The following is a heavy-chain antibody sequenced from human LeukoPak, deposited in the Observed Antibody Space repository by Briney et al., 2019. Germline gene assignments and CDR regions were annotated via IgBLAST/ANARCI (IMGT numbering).Heavy chain of an antibody. D-gene: IGHD6-13*01. Sequence: SVKVSCKASGGTFSSYAISWVRQAPGQGLEWMGRIVPIFGTANYAQKFQGSVTITTDGSTSTAYMELSSLRSEDTAVYYCARVGSSWTRGAFDIWGQGTMVTVSS. CDR2: IVPIFGTA. CDR3: ARVGSSWTRGAFDI. V-gene: IGHV1-69*05. J-gene: IGHJ3*02. CDR1: GGTFSSYA.